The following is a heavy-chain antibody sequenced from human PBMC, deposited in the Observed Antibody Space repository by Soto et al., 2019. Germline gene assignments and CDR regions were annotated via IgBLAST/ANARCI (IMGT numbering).Heavy chain of an antibody. CDR1: GFTVSNYY. Sequence: EVQLVESGGGLVQPGGSLRLSCAASGFTVSNYYMTWVRQAPGKGLEWVSVIYSGGSTYYADSVKGRFTISRDYSKNTLYLDMNSLRAEDTAVYYCGREPSLGVWGQGTTVTVSS. CDR2: IYSGGST. J-gene: IGHJ6*02. CDR3: GREPSLGV. V-gene: IGHV3-66*01.